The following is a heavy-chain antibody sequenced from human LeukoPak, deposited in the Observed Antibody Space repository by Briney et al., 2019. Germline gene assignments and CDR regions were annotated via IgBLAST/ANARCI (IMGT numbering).Heavy chain of an antibody. D-gene: IGHD3-22*01. CDR2: ISGDGGST. CDR1: GFTFDDYP. V-gene: IGHV3-43*02. CDR3: AKDTGGYFIEIDY. Sequence: GGSLRLSCAASGFTFDDYPMHWVPQAPGKGLEWVSLISGDGGSTYYADSVKGRFTISRDNSKNSLYLQMNSLRTEDTALYYCAKDTGGYFIEIDYWGQGTLVTVSS. J-gene: IGHJ4*02.